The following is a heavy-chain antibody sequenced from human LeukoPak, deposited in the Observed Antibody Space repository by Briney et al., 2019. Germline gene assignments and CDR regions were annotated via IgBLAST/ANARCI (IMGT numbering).Heavy chain of an antibody. V-gene: IGHV4-4*07. CDR1: GASISSDY. CDR3: ARQAGRDYYDSSGYYYVYYYYMDV. D-gene: IGHD3-22*01. Sequence: SETLSLTCTVSGASISSDYWSWTRQPAGKGLEWIGRIDTSGNTNYNPSLKSRVTISVDTSKNQFSLKLSSVTAADTAVYYCARQAGRDYYDSSGYYYVYYYYMDVWGKGTTVTIPS. CDR2: IDTSGNT. J-gene: IGHJ6*03.